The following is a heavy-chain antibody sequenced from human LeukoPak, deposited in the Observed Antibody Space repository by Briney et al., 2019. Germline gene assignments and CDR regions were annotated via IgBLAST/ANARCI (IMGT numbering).Heavy chain of an antibody. J-gene: IGHJ4*02. D-gene: IGHD7-27*01. CDR1: GFTVSSSH. V-gene: IGHV3-66*01. Sequence: GGSLRLSCAVSGFTVSSSHMSWVRQAPGKGLEWVSVLYSGGNTFYEDSVKGRFTISRDNSKNTLYLQMNSLRAEDTAVYYCATQNWGSRAFDYWGQGTLVTVAS. CDR3: ATQNWGSRAFDY. CDR2: LYSGGNT.